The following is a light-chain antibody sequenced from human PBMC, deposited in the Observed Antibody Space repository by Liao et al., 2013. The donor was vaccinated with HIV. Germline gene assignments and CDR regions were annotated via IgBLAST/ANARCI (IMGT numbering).Light chain of an antibody. CDR1: NIGTKS. J-gene: IGLJ3*02. CDR2: YDS. V-gene: IGLV3-21*04. Sequence: SYELTQPPSVSVAPGKTARITCGGNNIGTKSVHWYQQKPAQAPVLVIYYDSDRPSGIPARFSGSNSGNTATLTISGVEAGDEADYFCQVWDSSSDHRVFGGGTKLTVL. CDR3: QVWDSSSDHRV.